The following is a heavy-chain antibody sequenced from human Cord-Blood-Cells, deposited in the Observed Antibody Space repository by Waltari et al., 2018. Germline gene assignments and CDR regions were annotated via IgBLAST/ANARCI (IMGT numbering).Heavy chain of an antibody. J-gene: IGHJ4*02. CDR3: ARSIRGFKFDY. Sequence: QVQLVQSGAEVKKPGASVRVSCKASGYTFTSYYMHWVRQAPGQGLEWMGIINPSGGSTSYAQKFQGRVTMTRDTSTSTVYMELSSLRSEDTAVYYCARSIRGFKFDYWGQGTLVTVSS. D-gene: IGHD3-3*02. V-gene: IGHV1-46*01. CDR2: INPSGGST. CDR1: GYTFTSYY.